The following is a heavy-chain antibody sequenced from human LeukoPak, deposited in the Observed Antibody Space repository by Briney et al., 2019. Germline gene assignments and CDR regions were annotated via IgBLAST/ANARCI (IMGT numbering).Heavy chain of an antibody. CDR3: ARDYPGSKWELRFWGFDP. Sequence: GASVKVSCKASGGTFSSYAISWVRQAPGQGLEWMGRIIPIFGIANYAQKFQGRVTITADKSTSTAYMELSSLRSEDTAVYYCARDYPGSKWELRFWGFDPWGQGTLVTVSS. D-gene: IGHD1-26*01. J-gene: IGHJ5*02. CDR2: IIPIFGIA. V-gene: IGHV1-69*04. CDR1: GGTFSSYA.